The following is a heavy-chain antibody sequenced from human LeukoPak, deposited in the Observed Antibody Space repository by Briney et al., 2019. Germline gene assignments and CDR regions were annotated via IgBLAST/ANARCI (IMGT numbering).Heavy chain of an antibody. CDR3: AKVPNSSGYGVDTKDY. Sequence: GGSLRLSCAASGFTFSSYAMSWVRQAPGKGLEWVPAISGSGGSTYYADSVKGRFTISRDNSKNTLYLQMNSLRAEDTAVYYCAKVPNSSGYGVDTKDYWGQGTLVTVSS. CDR2: ISGSGGST. D-gene: IGHD3-22*01. CDR1: GFTFSSYA. V-gene: IGHV3-23*01. J-gene: IGHJ4*02.